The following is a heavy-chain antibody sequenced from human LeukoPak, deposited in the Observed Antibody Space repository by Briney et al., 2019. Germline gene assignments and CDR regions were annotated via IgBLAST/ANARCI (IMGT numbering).Heavy chain of an antibody. Sequence: GGSLRLSCAASGFTFSSYWMSWVRQAPGKGLEWVANIKQDGSEKYYVDSVKGRFTISRDNAKNSLYLQMSSLRAEDTAVNYCARDRFITIYAYFDYWGQGTLVTVSS. CDR1: GFTFSSYW. CDR3: ARDRFITIYAYFDY. D-gene: IGHD3-3*01. V-gene: IGHV3-7*01. J-gene: IGHJ4*02. CDR2: IKQDGSEK.